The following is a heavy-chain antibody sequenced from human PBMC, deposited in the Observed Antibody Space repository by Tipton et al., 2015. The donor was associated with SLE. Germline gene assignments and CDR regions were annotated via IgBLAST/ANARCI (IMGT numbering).Heavy chain of an antibody. Sequence: TLSLTCTVSGGSIGSDHWSWIRQPPGRGPEWIGNISYTGSTKYNPSLKSRISISLDTSKNQFSLKLNSVTAADTAVYYCTRAGEMNAVADYWGEGTLVTVSS. CDR2: ISYTGST. CDR3: TRAGEMNAVADY. J-gene: IGHJ4*02. V-gene: IGHV4-59*08. CDR1: GGSIGSDH. D-gene: IGHD1-1*01.